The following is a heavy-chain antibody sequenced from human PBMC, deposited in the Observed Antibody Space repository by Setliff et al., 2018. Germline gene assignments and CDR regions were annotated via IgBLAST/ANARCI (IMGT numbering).Heavy chain of an antibody. D-gene: IGHD5-12*01. CDR2: INPNSGGT. V-gene: IGHV1-2*04. J-gene: IGHJ4*02. CDR3: ARGSWLREYYFDY. CDR1: GYTFTGYY. Sequence: ASVKVSCKASGYTFTGYYMHWVRQTPGQGLEWMGWINPNSGGTNYAQKFQGWVTMTRDTSISTAYMELSRLRSDDTAVYYCARGSWLREYYFDYWGQGTLVTVSS.